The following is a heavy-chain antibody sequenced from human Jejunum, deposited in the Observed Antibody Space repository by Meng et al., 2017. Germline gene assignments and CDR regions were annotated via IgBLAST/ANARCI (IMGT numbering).Heavy chain of an antibody. D-gene: IGHD6-6*01. CDR2: SYLSGST. CDR3: ARATLARLFDS. CDR1: GGSISGENL. V-gene: IGHV4-4*02. Sequence: QVQLQESGPGLVEPSGTLSLTCSVSGGSISGENLWSWVRQTPGKGLEWIGESYLSGSTYYNPSLASRVTISVDHSRDRFSLTVASVTAADTGVYFCARATLARLFDSWGQGRLVTVSS. J-gene: IGHJ4*02.